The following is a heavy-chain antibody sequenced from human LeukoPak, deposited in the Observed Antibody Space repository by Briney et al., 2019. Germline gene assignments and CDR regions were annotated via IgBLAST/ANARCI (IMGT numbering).Heavy chain of an antibody. CDR3: ANNRIVGTTPLDY. Sequence: GGSLRLSCAASGFTFSTYGMSWVRQAPGKGLEWVSTTSDRACSSSYSDSVKGRFTISRDNSKNTLYLQMNSLRAEDTAVYYCANNRIVGTTPLDYWGQGTLVIVSS. J-gene: IGHJ4*02. CDR2: TSDRACSS. V-gene: IGHV3-23*01. CDR1: GFTFSTYG. D-gene: IGHD1-26*01.